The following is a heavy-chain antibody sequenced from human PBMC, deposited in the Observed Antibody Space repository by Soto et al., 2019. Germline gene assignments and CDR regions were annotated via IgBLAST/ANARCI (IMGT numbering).Heavy chain of an antibody. CDR3: ARAREDTAMVTDWFDP. CDR2: IYYSGST. D-gene: IGHD5-18*01. CDR1: GGSISSYY. Sequence: PSETLSLTCTVSGGSISSYYWSWIRQPPGKGLEWIGYIYYSGSTNYNHSLKSRVTISVDTSKNQFSLKLSSVTAADTAVYYCARAREDTAMVTDWFDPRGKGTLVTVSS. V-gene: IGHV4-59*01. J-gene: IGHJ5*02.